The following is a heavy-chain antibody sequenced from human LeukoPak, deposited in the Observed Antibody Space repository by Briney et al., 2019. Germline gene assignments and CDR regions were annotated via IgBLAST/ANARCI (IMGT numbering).Heavy chain of an antibody. CDR3: ARDHYFDSSGNYLHLDF. V-gene: IGHV3-23*01. D-gene: IGHD3-22*01. J-gene: IGHJ4*02. CDR2: ISGSGGRV. CDR1: GFGFTSYA. Sequence: GGSLRLSCAASGFGFTSYAIFWVRQAPGKGLEWVSAISGSGGRVYYADSVRGRFTISRDTSKNTVDLHLNSLRADDTAVYFCARDHYFDSSGNYLHLDFWGQGALVTVSS.